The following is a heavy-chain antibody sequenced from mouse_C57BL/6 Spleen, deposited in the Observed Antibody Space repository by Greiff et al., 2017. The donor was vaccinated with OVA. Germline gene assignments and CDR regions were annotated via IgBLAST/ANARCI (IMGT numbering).Heavy chain of an antibody. CDR1: GYAFSSYW. D-gene: IGHD4-1*01. CDR2: IYPGDGDT. CDR3: TRRDWAWFAY. J-gene: IGHJ3*01. V-gene: IGHV1-80*01. Sequence: QVQLKQSGAELVKPGASVKISCKASGYAFSSYWMNWVKQRPGKGLEWIGQIYPGDGDTNYNGKFKGKATLTADKSSSTAYMQLSSLTSEDSAVYYGTRRDWAWFAYWGQGTLVTVSA.